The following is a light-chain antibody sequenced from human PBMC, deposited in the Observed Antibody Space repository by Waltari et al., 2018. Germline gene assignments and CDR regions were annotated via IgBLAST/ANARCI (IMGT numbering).Light chain of an antibody. V-gene: IGKV3-15*01. CDR2: GAS. Sequence: ETVITQSPATLSVSPGEGATLSCWTSQSVSSNLAWYQQKPGQAPRLLIYGASTRATGIPAMFSVSGSGTEFTLTISSLQSEDFAGYYCQQYNNWPPLTFGGGTKVEIK. CDR1: QSVSSN. J-gene: IGKJ4*01. CDR3: QQYNNWPPLT.